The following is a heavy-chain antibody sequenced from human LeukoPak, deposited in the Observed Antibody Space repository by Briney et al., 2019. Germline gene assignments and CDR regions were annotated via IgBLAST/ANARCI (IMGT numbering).Heavy chain of an antibody. CDR2: FSSDGRST. CDR1: GXTFSTFN. J-gene: IGHJ4*02. V-gene: IGHV3-30*18. D-gene: IGHD3-10*01. CDR3: AKSYYYHSGSFDY. Sequence: PGGFLRLSCAASGXTFSTFNMHWVRQAPGKGREWVAVFSSDGRSTFYAENVQGRFTLSRDNSKNTLSLQMNSLRAEDTAVYYCAKSYYYHSGSFDYWGQGTLVTVSS.